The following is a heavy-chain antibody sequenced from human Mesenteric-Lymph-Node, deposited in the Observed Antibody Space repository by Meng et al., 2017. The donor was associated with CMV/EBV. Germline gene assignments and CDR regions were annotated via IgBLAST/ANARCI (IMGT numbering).Heavy chain of an antibody. CDR2: ISSSGSTI. V-gene: IGHV3-11*01. J-gene: IGHJ4*02. CDR1: GFTFSDYY. Sequence: GGSLRLSCAASGFTFSDYYMSWIRQAPGKGLEWVSYISSSGSTIYYADSVKGRFTISRDNAKNSLYLQMNSLRAEDTAVYYCARAPVYGGNSPNFDYWGQGTLVTVSS. D-gene: IGHD4-23*01. CDR3: ARAPVYGGNSPNFDY.